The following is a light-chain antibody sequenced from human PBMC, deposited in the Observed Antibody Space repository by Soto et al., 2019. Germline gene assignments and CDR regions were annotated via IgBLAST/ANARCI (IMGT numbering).Light chain of an antibody. CDR2: DAS. CDR1: QTISNW. CDR3: QQYHTSSIT. J-gene: IGKJ5*01. V-gene: IGKV1-5*01. Sequence: DIQMTQTPSALYASVGDRVTITCRASQTISNWLAWYQQKPGKAPTLLIYDASTLERGVPSRFSGTGSGTEFTLSIDSLQPDDFATYYCQQYHTSSITFGQGTRLEIK.